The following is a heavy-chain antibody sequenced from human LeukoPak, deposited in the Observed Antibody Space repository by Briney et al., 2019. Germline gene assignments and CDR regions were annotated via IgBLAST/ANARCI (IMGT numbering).Heavy chain of an antibody. J-gene: IGHJ4*02. V-gene: IGHV3-23*01. D-gene: IGHD1-7*01. Sequence: WVSLRLSCAASGFTFSDYYMSWIRQAPGKGLEWVSGTRGTGISKYCADSVKGRFTISRDNSKNTLYLQMNSLKTEDTAVYYCIKHVNYKEPWLNWGQGTLVTVSS. CDR2: TRGTGISK. CDR3: IKHVNYKEPWLN. CDR1: GFTFSDYY.